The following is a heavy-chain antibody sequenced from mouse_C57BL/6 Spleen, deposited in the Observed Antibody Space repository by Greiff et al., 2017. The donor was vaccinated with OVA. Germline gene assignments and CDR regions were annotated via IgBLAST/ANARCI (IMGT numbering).Heavy chain of an antibody. CDR3: TIITTVVHYYAMDY. Sequence: EVMLVESGEGLVKPGGSLKLSCAASGFTFSSYAMSWVRQTPEKRLEWVAYISSGGDYIYYADTVKGRFTISRDNARNTLYLQMSSLKSEDTAMYYCTIITTVVHYYAMDYWGQGTSVTVSS. J-gene: IGHJ4*01. CDR1: GFTFSSYA. V-gene: IGHV5-9-1*02. CDR2: ISSGGDYI. D-gene: IGHD1-1*01.